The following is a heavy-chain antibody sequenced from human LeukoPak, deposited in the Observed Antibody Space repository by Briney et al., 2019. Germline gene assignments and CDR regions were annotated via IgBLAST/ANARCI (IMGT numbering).Heavy chain of an antibody. Sequence: SETLSLTCSVSSGSIINSNYYWGWIRQPPGKGLECIGTIYSGGTTFYTPSLQSRVSISVDTSKRQFSLRLSSITAADTAMYFCVRGATAHDAFDIWGQGTLVTVSS. V-gene: IGHV4-39*01. CDR3: VRGATAHDAFDI. D-gene: IGHD6-13*01. CDR2: IYSGGTT. J-gene: IGHJ3*02. CDR1: SGSIINSNYY.